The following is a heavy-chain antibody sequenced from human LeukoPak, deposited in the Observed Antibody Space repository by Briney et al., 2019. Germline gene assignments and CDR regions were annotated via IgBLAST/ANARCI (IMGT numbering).Heavy chain of an antibody. D-gene: IGHD1-1*01. CDR3: ARVRAIAATGTGARYFQD. Sequence: ASVKVSCKASGYTFTDYHIYWLRQAPGQGLEWMGWNNPNSGGTNYAQKFQGRVTMTRDTSTNTAYVELSRLRSDDTAVYFCARVRAIAATGTGARYFQDWGQGTLVTVSS. V-gene: IGHV1-2*02. CDR1: GYTFTDYH. CDR2: NNPNSGGT. J-gene: IGHJ1*01.